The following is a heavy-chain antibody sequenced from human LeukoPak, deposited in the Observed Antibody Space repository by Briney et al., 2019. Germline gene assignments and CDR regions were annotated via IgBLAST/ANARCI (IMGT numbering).Heavy chain of an antibody. CDR1: GFTFSYYW. CDR3: ARGLYQLP. D-gene: IGHD2-2*01. CDR2: IKEDGSEK. Sequence: GGSLRLSCAASGFTFSYYWMTWVRQAPGKGLEWVANIKEDGSEKNYVDSVKGRFTISRDNAKNSLYLQMNSLRAEDTAVYYCARGLYQLPWGQGTLVTVSS. J-gene: IGHJ5*02. V-gene: IGHV3-7*01.